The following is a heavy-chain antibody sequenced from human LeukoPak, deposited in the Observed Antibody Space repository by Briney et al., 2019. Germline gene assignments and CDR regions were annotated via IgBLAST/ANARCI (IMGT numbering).Heavy chain of an antibody. D-gene: IGHD5-12*01. J-gene: IGHJ4*02. CDR2: INTDESST. CDR3: ARDKSGYGYFDY. V-gene: IGHV3-74*01. Sequence: PGGSLRLSCAASGFTFSSYWMHWVRQAPGKGLVWVSRINTDESSTNYADSVKGRFAISRDNAKNTLCLQMNSLRAEDTAVYYCARDKSGYGYFDYWGQGTLVTVSS. CDR1: GFTFSSYW.